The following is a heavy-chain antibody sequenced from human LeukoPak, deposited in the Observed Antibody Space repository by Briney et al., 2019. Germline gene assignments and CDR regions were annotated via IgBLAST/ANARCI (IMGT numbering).Heavy chain of an antibody. CDR3: AKYLGKYSYGYSGLDY. J-gene: IGHJ4*02. D-gene: IGHD5-18*01. CDR2: LSGSGAST. Sequence: GGPLRLSCAASGFTFSSCAMTWVRQAPGKGLEWVSSLSGSGASTFYADSVKGRFTISRDNSKNTLSLQMSSLRAEDTAVYFCAKYLGKYSYGYSGLDYWGQGTLVTVSS. V-gene: IGHV3-23*01. CDR1: GFTFSSCA.